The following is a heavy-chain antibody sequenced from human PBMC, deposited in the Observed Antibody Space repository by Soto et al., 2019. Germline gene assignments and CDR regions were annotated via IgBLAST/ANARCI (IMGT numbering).Heavy chain of an antibody. Sequence: ASETLSLTCTVSGGSISSYYWSWIRQPPGKGLEWIGYIYYSGSTNYNPSLKSRVTISVDTSKNQFSLKLSSVTAVDTAVYYCARGIHYDILTGYYLDYWGQGTLVTVSS. CDR3: ARGIHYDILTGYYLDY. CDR2: IYYSGST. V-gene: IGHV4-59*01. CDR1: GGSISSYY. J-gene: IGHJ4*02. D-gene: IGHD3-9*01.